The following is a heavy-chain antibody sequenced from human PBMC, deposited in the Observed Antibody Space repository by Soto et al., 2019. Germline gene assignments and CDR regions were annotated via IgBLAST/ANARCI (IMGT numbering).Heavy chain of an antibody. D-gene: IGHD3-10*01. CDR3: ASLAKVRGVYYFDY. J-gene: IGHJ4*02. V-gene: IGHV3-11*06. CDR1: GFTFSDYY. CDR2: ISSSSSYT. Sequence: GGSLRLSCAASGFTFSDYYMSWIRQAPGKGLEWVSYISSSSSYTNYADSVKGRFTISRDNAKNSLYLQMNSLRAEDTAVYYCASLAKVRGVYYFDYWGQGTLVTVSS.